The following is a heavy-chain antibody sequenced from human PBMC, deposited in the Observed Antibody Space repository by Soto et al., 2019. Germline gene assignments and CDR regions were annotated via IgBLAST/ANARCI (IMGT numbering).Heavy chain of an antibody. V-gene: IGHV4-38-2*01. CDR1: GYSISSGYY. D-gene: IGHD6-13*01. Sequence: PSETLSLTCAVSGYSISSGYYWGWIRQPPGKGLEWIGSIYHSGSTYYNPSLKSRVTISVDTSKNQFSLKLSSVTAADTAVYYCARTTIAAAGTPFDYWGQGXLVTVSS. CDR2: IYHSGST. J-gene: IGHJ4*02. CDR3: ARTTIAAAGTPFDY.